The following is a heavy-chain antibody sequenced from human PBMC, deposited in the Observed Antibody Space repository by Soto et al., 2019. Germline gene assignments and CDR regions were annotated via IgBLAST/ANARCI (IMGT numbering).Heavy chain of an antibody. CDR1: GGTFSRYS. Sequence: QVQLVQSGAEVKKPGSSVKVSCKASGGTFSRYSITWVRQAPGHGLEWIGRIIPIFGIASYAQKFQGRVTTTEDASQSTAYMELSSLSSDDTAVYYCAREDRDRETGLVPAAIDGMDVWGQGTTVTVSS. CDR3: AREDRDRETGLVPAAIDGMDV. CDR2: IIPIFGIA. V-gene: IGHV1-69*08. J-gene: IGHJ6*02. D-gene: IGHD2-2*01.